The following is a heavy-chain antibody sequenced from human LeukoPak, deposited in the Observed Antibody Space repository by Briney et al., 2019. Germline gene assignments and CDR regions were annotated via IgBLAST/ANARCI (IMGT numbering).Heavy chain of an antibody. CDR3: AKTIDYDILTGHDY. Sequence: GGSLRHSCAASGFTFSSYGMHWVRQAPGKGLEWVAVISYDGSNKYYADSVKGRFTISRDNSKNTLYLQMNSLRAEDTAVYYCAKTIDYDILTGHDYWGQGTLVTVSS. CDR2: ISYDGSNK. D-gene: IGHD3-9*01. CDR1: GFTFSSYG. V-gene: IGHV3-30*18. J-gene: IGHJ4*02.